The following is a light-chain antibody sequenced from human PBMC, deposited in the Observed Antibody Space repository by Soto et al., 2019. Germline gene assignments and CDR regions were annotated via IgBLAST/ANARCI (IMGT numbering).Light chain of an antibody. J-gene: IGKJ5*01. CDR1: QSVSSY. V-gene: IGKV3D-11*02. Sequence: EIVLTQSPATLSLSPGERATLSCRASQSVSSYLAWYQQKPGQAPRLLIYDASNRATGIPARFSGSGPGTDFTLTISSLEPEDFAVYYCQQRSNWLITFGQGTRLEIK. CDR2: DAS. CDR3: QQRSNWLIT.